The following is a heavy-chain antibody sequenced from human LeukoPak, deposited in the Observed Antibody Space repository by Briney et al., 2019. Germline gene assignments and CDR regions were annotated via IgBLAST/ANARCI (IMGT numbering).Heavy chain of an antibody. CDR2: VYTSGST. Sequence: PSETLSLTCSVSGGSISGYYWTWIRQPAGKGLEWIGRVYTSGSTHYNPSLKTRLTMSVDTSKNQFSLKLSSVTAADTAVYYCARAQGGSGSYLSAEYFQHWGQGTLVTVSS. V-gene: IGHV4-4*07. J-gene: IGHJ1*01. D-gene: IGHD3-10*01. CDR3: ARAQGGSGSYLSAEYFQH. CDR1: GGSISGYY.